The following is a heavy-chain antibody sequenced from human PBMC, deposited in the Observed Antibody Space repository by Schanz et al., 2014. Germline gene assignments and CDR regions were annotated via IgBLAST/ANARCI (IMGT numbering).Heavy chain of an antibody. J-gene: IGHJ4*02. CDR1: GFTFSTFA. CDR3: AKNQYDDVDLSSFYFDF. CDR2: ISNNGDST. V-gene: IGHV3-64*04. D-gene: IGHD3-10*02. Sequence: VQLVESGGGLVQPGGSLRLSCSASGFTFSTFAMHWVRQAPGKGLEYISAISNNGDSTYYADSVKGRFTISRDSSKNTLYLQMNSLRPEDTAIYYCAKNQYDDVDLSSFYFDFWGQGTLXTVSS.